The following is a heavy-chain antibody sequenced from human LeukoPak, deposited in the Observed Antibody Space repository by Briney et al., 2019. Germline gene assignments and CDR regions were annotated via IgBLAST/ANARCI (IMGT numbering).Heavy chain of an antibody. CDR2: ISAYNGNT. D-gene: IGHD3-22*01. CDR1: GYTFTSYG. J-gene: IGHJ4*02. V-gene: IGHV1-18*01. Sequence: ASVKVSCKASGYTFTSYGISWVRQAPGQGLAWMGWISAYNGNTNYAQKLQGRVTMTTDTSTSTAYMELRSLRSDDTAVYYCATGASAYYYDSSGPYWGLGTLVTVSS. CDR3: ATGASAYYYDSSGPY.